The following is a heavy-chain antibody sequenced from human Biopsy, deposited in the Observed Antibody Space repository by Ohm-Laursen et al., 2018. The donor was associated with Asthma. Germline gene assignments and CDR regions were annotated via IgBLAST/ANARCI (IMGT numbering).Heavy chain of an antibody. V-gene: IGHV1-69*01. CDR2: INSVFGTT. Sequence: EPSVKASCKSLGGTFNTYVIGWVRQAPGPGLEWMGGINSVFGTTTYPQKFPDRVTITADDSTSTVYMELSSLRSEDTAVYYCARKAGSCISRTCYSLDFWGQGTLVTVSS. J-gene: IGHJ4*02. CDR1: GGTFNTYV. D-gene: IGHD2-2*01. CDR3: ARKAGSCISRTCYSLDF.